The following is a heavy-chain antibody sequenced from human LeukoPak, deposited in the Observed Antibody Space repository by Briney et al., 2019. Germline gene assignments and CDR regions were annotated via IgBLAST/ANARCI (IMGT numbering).Heavy chain of an antibody. CDR2: ISSSGSTI. V-gene: IGHV3-48*01. D-gene: IGHD3-22*01. CDR3: AKDQRITMIVVVNAFDI. Sequence: GGSLRLSCAASGFTFSGYSMNWIRQAPGKGLEWVSYISSSGSTIYYADSVKGRFTISRDNSKNTLYLQMNSLRAEDTAVYYCAKDQRITMIVVVNAFDIWGQGTMVTVSS. J-gene: IGHJ3*02. CDR1: GFTFSGYS.